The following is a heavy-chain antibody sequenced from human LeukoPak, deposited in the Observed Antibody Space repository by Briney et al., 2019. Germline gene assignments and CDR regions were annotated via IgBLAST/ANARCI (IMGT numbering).Heavy chain of an antibody. CDR2: ISGSGGST. CDR1: GFTFSSYA. Sequence: GGSLRLSCAASGFTFSSYAMSWVRQAPGKGLEWVSAISGSGGSTYYADSVKGRFTISRDNSKNTLYLQMNSLRAEDTAVYYCARRMLPVGFFDYWGQGALVTVSP. D-gene: IGHD2-15*01. V-gene: IGHV3-23*01. CDR3: ARRMLPVGFFDY. J-gene: IGHJ4*02.